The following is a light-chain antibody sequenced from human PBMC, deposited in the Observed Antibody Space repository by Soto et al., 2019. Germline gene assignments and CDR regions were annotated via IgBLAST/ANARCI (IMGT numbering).Light chain of an antibody. CDR3: QQYYSYPIT. Sequence: AIRMTQSPSSLSASTGDRVTITCRASQGISSYLAWYQQKPGKAPKLLIYAASTLQSGVPSRFSGSGFGADLTLTISCLQSEDFATYYCQQYYSYPITCGQGTRLEIK. V-gene: IGKV1-8*01. CDR2: AAS. J-gene: IGKJ5*01. CDR1: QGISSY.